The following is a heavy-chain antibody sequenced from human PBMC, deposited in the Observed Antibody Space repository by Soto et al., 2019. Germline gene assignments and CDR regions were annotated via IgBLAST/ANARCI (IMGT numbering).Heavy chain of an antibody. J-gene: IGHJ4*02. D-gene: IGHD2-21*01. V-gene: IGHV4-39*01. CDR2: IFYSGST. Sequence: SETLSLTCTVSGGSISSSIYYWGWIRQPPGKGLEWIGSIFYSGSTYYNPSLKSRVTISVDTSKNQFSLKLSSVTAADTAVYYCARLRWAQFPYFDYWGQGTLVTVSS. CDR3: ARLRWAQFPYFDY. CDR1: GGSISSSIYY.